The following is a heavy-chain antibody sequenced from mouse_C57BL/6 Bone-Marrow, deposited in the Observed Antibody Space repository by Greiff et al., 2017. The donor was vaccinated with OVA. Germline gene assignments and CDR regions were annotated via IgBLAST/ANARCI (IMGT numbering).Heavy chain of an antibody. CDR1: GYTFTDYY. J-gene: IGHJ1*03. D-gene: IGHD2-4*01. Sequence: VQLQQSGPELVKPGASVKISCKASGYTFTDYYMNWVKQSHGKSLEWIGDINPNNGGTSYNQKFKGKATLTVDKSSSTAYMELRRLTSEDSAVYYCARWDYDYDYWYFDVWGTGTTVTVSS. V-gene: IGHV1-26*01. CDR3: ARWDYDYDYWYFDV. CDR2: INPNNGGT.